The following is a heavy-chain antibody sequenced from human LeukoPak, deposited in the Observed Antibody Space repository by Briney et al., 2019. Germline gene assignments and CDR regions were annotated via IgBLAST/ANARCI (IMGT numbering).Heavy chain of an antibody. D-gene: IGHD1-1*01. J-gene: IGHJ5*02. Sequence: SETLSLTCALSGGSISSSNFYWGWIRQPPGKGLEWIGTISYSGSTFYSPSLKSRVTISIDTSKNQFSLKLNSVTAADTAVYYCARPGGGQGPSGSVLNGFDPWGQGTLVTVSS. V-gene: IGHV4-39*01. CDR2: ISYSGST. CDR3: ARPGGGQGPSGSVLNGFDP. CDR1: GGSISSSNFY.